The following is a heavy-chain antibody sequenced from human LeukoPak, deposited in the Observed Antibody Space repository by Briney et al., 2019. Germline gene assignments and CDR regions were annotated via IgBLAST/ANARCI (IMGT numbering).Heavy chain of an antibody. V-gene: IGHV1-18*01. Sequence: ASVKVPCKASGYTFTSYGIAWVRQAPGRGLQWMGWISANNGDTSYSQKLQGRVTMTTDTSTNTAYMELRSLTSDDTAVYYCARDPPGLTLGSPGDYWGQGTLVIVSS. CDR1: GYTFTSYG. CDR2: ISANNGDT. J-gene: IGHJ4*02. CDR3: ARDPPGLTLGSPGDY. D-gene: IGHD3-16*01.